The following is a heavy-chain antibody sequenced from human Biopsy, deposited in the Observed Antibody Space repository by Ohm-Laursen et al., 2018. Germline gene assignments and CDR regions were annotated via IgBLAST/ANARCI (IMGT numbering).Heavy chain of an antibody. CDR3: AKATLDYYNKDGYGADAFDI. J-gene: IGHJ3*02. V-gene: IGHV1-46*01. Sequence: ASVKVSCKASGYSFTKYYINWVRQAPGQGLEWMGIINPTGGTTSYAEKFQGRVTMTRDTSTGTFYMELSSLRSEDTAIYYCAKATLDYYNKDGYGADAFDIWGQGTMGSLSS. CDR2: INPTGGTT. CDR1: GYSFTKYY. D-gene: IGHD5-24*01.